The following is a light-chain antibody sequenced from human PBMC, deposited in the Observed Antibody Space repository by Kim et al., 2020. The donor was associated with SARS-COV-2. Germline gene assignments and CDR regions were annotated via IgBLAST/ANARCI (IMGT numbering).Light chain of an antibody. Sequence: SASVGDRATITGRARQSIRNDLGWYQQKPGKAPKLLIYAASSLESGVPSRFSGSGSGTDFTLTISSLQPEDFATYYCQQYYSYPYTFGQGTKLEI. CDR2: AAS. CDR3: QQYYSYPYT. J-gene: IGKJ2*01. CDR1: QSIRND. V-gene: IGKV1-6*01.